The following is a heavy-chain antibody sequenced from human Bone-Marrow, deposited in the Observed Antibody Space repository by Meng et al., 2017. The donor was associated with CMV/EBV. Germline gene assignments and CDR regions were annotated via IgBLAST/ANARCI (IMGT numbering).Heavy chain of an antibody. CDR3: ARTFNWNYDAFDI. CDR1: GGSFSGYY. J-gene: IGHJ3*02. V-gene: IGHV4-34*01. Sequence: SETLSLTCAVYGGSFSGYYWSWIRQPPGKGLEWIGSIYYSWSTYYNPSLKSRVTISVDTSKNQFSLKLGSVTAAATDVYYCARTFNWNYDAFDIWGQGTRVTVSS. D-gene: IGHD1-7*01. CDR2: IYYSWST.